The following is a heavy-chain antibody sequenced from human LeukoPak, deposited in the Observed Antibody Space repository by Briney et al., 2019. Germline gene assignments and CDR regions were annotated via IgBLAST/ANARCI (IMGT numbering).Heavy chain of an antibody. Sequence: GGSLRLSCAASGFTFSNDWMNWVRQAPGKGLEWVGRIKSKSDGGTTDFAAPVKGRFTISRDDSQNTLYLQMNSLKTEDTAVYYCASDTTHDYGDYIGAFDVWGQGTMVTVSS. D-gene: IGHD4-17*01. V-gene: IGHV3-15*07. CDR2: IKSKSDGGTT. CDR3: ASDTTHDYGDYIGAFDV. J-gene: IGHJ3*01. CDR1: GFTFSNDW.